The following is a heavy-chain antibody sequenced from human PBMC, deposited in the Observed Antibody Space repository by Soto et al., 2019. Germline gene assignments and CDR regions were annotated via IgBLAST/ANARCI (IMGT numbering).Heavy chain of an antibody. CDR3: ARAFNKSPPPYYYYMDV. CDR2: INHSGST. J-gene: IGHJ6*03. CDR1: GGSFSGYY. Sequence: SETLSLTCAVYGGSFSGYYWSWIRQPPGKGLEWIGEINHSGSTNYNPSLKSRVTISVDTSKNQFSLKLSSVTAADTAVYYCARAFNKSPPPYYYYMDVWGKGTTVTVSS. V-gene: IGHV4-34*01.